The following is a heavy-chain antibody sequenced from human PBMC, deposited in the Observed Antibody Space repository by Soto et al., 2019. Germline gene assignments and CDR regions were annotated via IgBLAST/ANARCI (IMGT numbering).Heavy chain of an antibody. J-gene: IGHJ6*02. D-gene: IGHD3-16*01. CDR3: ARGGPNWDYYFYGMDV. V-gene: IGHV3-13*01. CDR1: GFPFNNYD. Sequence: GGSLRLSCAVSGFPFNNYDMLWVRQAPGKGLEWVSTFGSAGDIYYSDSVKGRFTISRDNARKSLYLQMNSLRAADTAVYYCARGGPNWDYYFYGMDVWGQGTTVTVSS. CDR2: FGSAGDI.